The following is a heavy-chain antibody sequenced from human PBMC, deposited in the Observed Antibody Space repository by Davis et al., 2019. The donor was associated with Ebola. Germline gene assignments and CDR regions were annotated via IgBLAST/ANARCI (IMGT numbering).Heavy chain of an antibody. CDR1: GATFSSYT. CDR3: ARLVRRLASATGNWFDT. J-gene: IGHJ5*02. Sequence: SVKVSCKASGATFSSYTINCVRQVPGQGLEWMGGIVPISGTPNYAQKFQGRLKIVADKSTTTGYMELSSLRSEDTAIYYCARLVRRLASATGNWFDTWGLGTPITVSS. CDR2: IVPISGTP. D-gene: IGHD4-17*01. V-gene: IGHV1-69*06.